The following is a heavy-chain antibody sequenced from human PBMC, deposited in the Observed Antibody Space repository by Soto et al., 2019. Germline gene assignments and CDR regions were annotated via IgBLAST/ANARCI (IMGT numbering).Heavy chain of an antibody. CDR3: ARARGSRSWYAGIFDF. V-gene: IGHV3-53*01. Sequence: GGSLRLSCAASGFTVSTNYMNWVRQAPGKGLEWVSVIYSGGSTYYADSVKGRFTISRDNSKNTLDLQMNSLRAEGTAVYYCARARGSRSWYAGIFDFWGQGTLVTVSS. D-gene: IGHD6-13*01. CDR2: IYSGGST. J-gene: IGHJ4*02. CDR1: GFTVSTNY.